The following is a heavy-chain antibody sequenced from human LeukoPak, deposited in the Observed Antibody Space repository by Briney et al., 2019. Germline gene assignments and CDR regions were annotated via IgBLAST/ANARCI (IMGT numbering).Heavy chain of an antibody. CDR1: GYTFTSYD. CDR2: MNPNSGNT. Sequence: GASVKVSCKASGYTFTSYDINWVRQATGQGLEWMGWMNPNSGNTGYAQKFQGRVTITRNTSISTAYMELSSLRSEHTAVYYCARELERDAFDIWGQGTMVTVSS. CDR3: ARELERDAFDI. V-gene: IGHV1-8*03. D-gene: IGHD1-1*01. J-gene: IGHJ3*02.